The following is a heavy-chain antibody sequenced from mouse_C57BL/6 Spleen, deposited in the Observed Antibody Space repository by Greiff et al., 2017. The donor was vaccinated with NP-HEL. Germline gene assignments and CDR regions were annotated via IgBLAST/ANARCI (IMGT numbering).Heavy chain of an antibody. CDR2: IDPETGGT. CDR3: TRWGTTVHFDY. Sequence: EVQLQQSGPELVKPGASVKISCKASGYTFTDYYMNWVKQSHGKSLEWIGAIDPETGGTAYNQKFKGKAILTADKSSSTAYMELRSLTSEDSAVYYCTRWGTTVHFDYWCQGTILTVSS. V-gene: IGHV1-26*01. CDR1: GYTFTDYY. D-gene: IGHD1-1*01. J-gene: IGHJ2*01.